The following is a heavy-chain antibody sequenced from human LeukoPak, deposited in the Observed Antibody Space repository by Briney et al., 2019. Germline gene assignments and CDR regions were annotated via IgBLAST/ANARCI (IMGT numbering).Heavy chain of an antibody. CDR1: GGSISSYY. Sequence: SETLSLTCTVSGGSISSYYWSWIRQPPGKGLEWIGYIYYSGSTNYNPSLKSRVTISVDTSKNQFSLKLSSVTAADTAVYYCAKWYSSGWFIDYWGQGTLVTVSS. J-gene: IGHJ4*02. CDR2: IYYSGST. CDR3: AKWYSSGWFIDY. V-gene: IGHV4-59*01. D-gene: IGHD6-19*01.